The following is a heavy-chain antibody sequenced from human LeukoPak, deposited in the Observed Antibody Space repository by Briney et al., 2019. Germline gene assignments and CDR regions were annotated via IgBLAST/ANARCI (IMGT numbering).Heavy chain of an antibody. Sequence: SETLSLTCTVSGGSISSSSYSWGWIRQPPGKGLEWIGSIYYSGNTYYNPSLKSRVTISVDTSKNQFSLKLRSVTAADTAVYYCARQQNRGYGLPFDYWGQGTLVTVSS. CDR2: IYYSGNT. CDR3: ARQQNRGYGLPFDY. J-gene: IGHJ4*02. D-gene: IGHD5-12*01. V-gene: IGHV4-39*01. CDR1: GGSISSSSYS.